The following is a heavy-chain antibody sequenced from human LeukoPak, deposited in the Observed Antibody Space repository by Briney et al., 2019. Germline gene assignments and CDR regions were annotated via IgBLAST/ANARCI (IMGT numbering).Heavy chain of an antibody. J-gene: IGHJ4*02. CDR2: IKHDGSEK. CDR1: GFTFSSYW. CDR3: ARALDSLYSSGWPSAGY. D-gene: IGHD6-19*01. V-gene: IGHV3-7*01. Sequence: GGSLRLSCTASGFTFSSYWMNWVRQAPGKGLEWVANIKHDGSEKYHVDSVKGRFTISRDNAKNSLYLQMNSLRAEDTAVYYCARALDSLYSSGWPSAGYWGQGTLVTVSS.